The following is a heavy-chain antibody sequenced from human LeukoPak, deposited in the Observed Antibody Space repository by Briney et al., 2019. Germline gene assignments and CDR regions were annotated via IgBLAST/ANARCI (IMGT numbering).Heavy chain of an antibody. CDR1: GGSFSGYY. CDR2: INHSGST. D-gene: IGHD6-19*01. Sequence: SETLSLTCAVYGGSFSGYYWSWIRQPPGKGLEWIGEINHSGSTNYNPSLKSRVTISVDTSKNQFSLKLSSVPAPDTAVYYCARQWRWFDPWGQGTLVTVSS. J-gene: IGHJ5*02. V-gene: IGHV4-34*01. CDR3: ARQWRWFDP.